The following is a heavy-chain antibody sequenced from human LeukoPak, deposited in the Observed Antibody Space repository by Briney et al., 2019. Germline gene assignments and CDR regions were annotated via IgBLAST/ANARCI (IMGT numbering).Heavy chain of an antibody. CDR2: IIPIFGTA. D-gene: IGHD3-10*01. CDR3: ASTSELLWFGELYYFDY. Sequence: SVKVSCKASGGTFSSYAISWVRQAPGQGLEWMGRIIPIFGTANYAQKFQGRVTITTDESTSTAYMKLSSLRSEDTAVYYCASTSELLWFGELYYFDYWGQGTLVTVSS. V-gene: IGHV1-69*05. J-gene: IGHJ4*02. CDR1: GGTFSSYA.